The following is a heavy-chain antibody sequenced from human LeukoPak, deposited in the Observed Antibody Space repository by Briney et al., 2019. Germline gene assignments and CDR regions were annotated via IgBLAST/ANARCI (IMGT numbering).Heavy chain of an antibody. CDR1: VFTFSSYE. V-gene: IGHV3-48*03. D-gene: IGHD3-16*02. Sequence: GGSLRLSCAASVFTFSSYEMNWVRQAPGKGLEWVSYISSSGSTIYYADSVKGRFTISRDNAKNSLYLQMNSLRAEDTAVYYCARDLTYVWGSYRHFDYWGQGTLVTVSS. CDR2: ISSSGSTI. CDR3: ARDLTYVWGSYRHFDY. J-gene: IGHJ4*02.